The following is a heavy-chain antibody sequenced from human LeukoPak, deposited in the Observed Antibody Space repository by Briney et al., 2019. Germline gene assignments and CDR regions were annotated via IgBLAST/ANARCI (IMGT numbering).Heavy chain of an antibody. CDR1: GGSISSYY. CDR2: IYYSGST. D-gene: IGHD5-18*01. CDR3: ARRFRVYSYGLDY. J-gene: IGHJ4*02. Sequence: SETLSLTCTVSGGSISSYYWGWIRQPPGKGLEWIGYIYYSGSTNYNPSLKSRVTISVDTSKNQFSLKLSSVTAADTAVYYCARRFRVYSYGLDYWGQGTLVTVSS. V-gene: IGHV4-59*01.